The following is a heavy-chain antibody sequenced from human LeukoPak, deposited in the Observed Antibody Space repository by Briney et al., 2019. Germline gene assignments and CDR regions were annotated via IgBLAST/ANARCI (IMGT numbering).Heavy chain of an antibody. V-gene: IGHV1-18*01. Sequence: AAVKVCCKGSGYTFTTYGNSWVRQAPGQGLEWLGRISVYNGNTNYAQKLQGRVTMTTDTSTSTAYMELRSLRSDDTAVYYCARMILLLGDVLTVPPRGFDYWGQGTLVTVSS. D-gene: IGHD3-9*01. CDR1: GYTFTTYG. CDR2: ISVYNGNT. J-gene: IGHJ4*02. CDR3: ARMILLLGDVLTVPPRGFDY.